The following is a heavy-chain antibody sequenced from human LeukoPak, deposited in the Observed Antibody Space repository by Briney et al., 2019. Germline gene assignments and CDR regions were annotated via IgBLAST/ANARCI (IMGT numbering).Heavy chain of an antibody. CDR3: ARGDISVASAFDI. J-gene: IGHJ3*02. CDR2: IIPIFGTA. CDR1: GCTFSSYA. V-gene: IGHV1-69*13. Sequence: SVNVSCKASGCTFSSYAFSWVRQAPAQGLEWMGGIIPIFGTANYPQKFQGRVTITADESTSTDYIELNSLRSENTAVYYCARGDISVASAFDIWGQGTMGNVSS. D-gene: IGHD6-19*01.